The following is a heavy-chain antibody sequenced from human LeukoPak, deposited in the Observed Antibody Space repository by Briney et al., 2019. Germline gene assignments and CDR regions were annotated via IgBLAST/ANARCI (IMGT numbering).Heavy chain of an antibody. CDR3: ARNKLGTRAIDY. CDR2: TKEDGTEK. CDR1: GFTFSSYA. J-gene: IGHJ4*02. D-gene: IGHD1-26*01. V-gene: IGHV3-7*01. Sequence: GGSLRLSCAASGFTFSSYAMSWVRQAPGRGLEWVATTKEDGTEKSYVDSVEGRFTISRDNAKNSLYVQMNSLRAEDTAVYYCARNKLGTRAIDYWGQGALVSVSS.